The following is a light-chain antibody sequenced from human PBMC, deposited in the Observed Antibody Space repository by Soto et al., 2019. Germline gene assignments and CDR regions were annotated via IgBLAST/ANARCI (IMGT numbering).Light chain of an antibody. CDR3: QQYVRSPLT. J-gene: IGKJ4*01. CDR1: QSVSSDY. CDR2: GAS. V-gene: IGKV3-20*01. Sequence: EIVLTQSPGPLSLSPGGRATVSCRASQSVSSDYLAWYQQKAGQVPRLLIYGASSRATGIPDRFSGSGSGTDFTLTISGLEPEDFAVYYCQQYVRSPLTFGGGTKVDIK.